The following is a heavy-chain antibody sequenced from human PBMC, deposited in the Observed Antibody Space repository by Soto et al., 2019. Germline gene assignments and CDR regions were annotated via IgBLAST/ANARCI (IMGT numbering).Heavy chain of an antibody. D-gene: IGHD2-15*01. V-gene: IGHV1-69*04. CDR1: GGTFSTYT. J-gene: IGHJ6*03. Sequence: GASVKVSCKASGGTFSTYTISWVRQAPGQGLEWMGRIIPILGIANYAQKFQGRVTITADKSTSTASMELSSLRSEDTAVYYWAREWGTPYYYRAVGGKGTRVTVPS. CDR2: IIPILGIA. CDR3: AREWGTPYYYRAV.